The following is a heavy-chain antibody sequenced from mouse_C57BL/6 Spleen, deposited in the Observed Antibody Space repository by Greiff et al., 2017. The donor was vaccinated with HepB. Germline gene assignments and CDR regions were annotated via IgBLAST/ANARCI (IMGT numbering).Heavy chain of an antibody. J-gene: IGHJ4*01. CDR1: GYSFTDYN. V-gene: IGHV1-39*01. Sequence: EVKLQQSGPELVKPGASVKISCKASGYSFTDYNMNRVKQSNGKSLEWIGVINPNYGTTSYNQKFKGKATLTVDQSSSTAYMQLNSLTSEDSAVYYCARGGLTTVVARAMDYWGQGTSVTVAS. CDR3: ARGGLTTVVARAMDY. CDR2: INPNYGTT. D-gene: IGHD1-1*01.